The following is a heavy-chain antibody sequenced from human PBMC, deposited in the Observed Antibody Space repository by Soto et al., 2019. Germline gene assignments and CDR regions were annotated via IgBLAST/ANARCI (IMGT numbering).Heavy chain of an antibody. D-gene: IGHD3-22*01. J-gene: IGHJ1*01. CDR2: IYYSGST. CDR1: GGSISSGGYY. V-gene: IGHV4-31*03. CDR3: ARGYYDSSGYPGGGEYFQH. Sequence: QVQLQESGPGLVKPSQTLSLTCTVSGGSISSGGYYWSWIRQHPGKGLEWIGYIYYSGSTYYNPSLKSRVTISVDTSKNPFSLKLSSVTAADTAVYYCARGYYDSSGYPGGGEYFQHWGQGTLVTVSS.